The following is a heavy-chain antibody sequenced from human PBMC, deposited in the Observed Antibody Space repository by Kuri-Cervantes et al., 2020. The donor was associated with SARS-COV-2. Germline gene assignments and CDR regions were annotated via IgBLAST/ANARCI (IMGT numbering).Heavy chain of an antibody. CDR3: ARKVTIFGVVIVYYYYHMDV. D-gene: IGHD3-3*01. Sequence: GSLRLSCTVSGGSISSYYWSWIRQPPGKGLEWIGYIYYSGSTNYNPSLKSRVTISVDTSKNQFSLKLSSVTAADTAVYYCARKVTIFGVVIVYYYYHMDVWGKGTTVTVSS. CDR1: GGSISSYY. CDR2: IYYSGST. V-gene: IGHV4-59*12. J-gene: IGHJ6*03.